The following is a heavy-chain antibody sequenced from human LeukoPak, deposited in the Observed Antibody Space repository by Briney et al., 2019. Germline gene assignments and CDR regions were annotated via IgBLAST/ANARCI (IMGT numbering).Heavy chain of an antibody. J-gene: IGHJ4*02. CDR3: AGGGGGSKNFDY. CDR2: IYHSGST. V-gene: IGHV4-30-2*01. D-gene: IGHD3-16*01. CDR1: GGSISSGGYS. Sequence: SETLSLTCAVSGGSISSGGYSWSWIRQPPGKGLEWIGYIYHSGSTYYNPSLKSRVTISVDRSKNQSSLKLSSVTAADTAVYYCAGGGGGSKNFDYWGQGTLVTVSS.